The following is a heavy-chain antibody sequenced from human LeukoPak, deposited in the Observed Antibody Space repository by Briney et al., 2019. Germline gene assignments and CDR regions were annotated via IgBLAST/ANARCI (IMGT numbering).Heavy chain of an antibody. CDR1: GFTFSSYA. D-gene: IGHD3-22*01. J-gene: IGHJ1*01. CDR2: ISGSGGST. CDR3: ATYSSLNRREFQY. Sequence: PGGSLRLSCAASGFTFSSYAMSWVRQAPGKGLEWVSAISGSGGSTYYADSVKGRFTISRVSSKNTLYLQMNSLRAEDTAVYYCATYSSLNRREFQYWGQGTLLTVSS. V-gene: IGHV3-23*01.